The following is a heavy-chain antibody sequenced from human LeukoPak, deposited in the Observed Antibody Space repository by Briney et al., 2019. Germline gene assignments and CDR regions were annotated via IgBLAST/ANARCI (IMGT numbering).Heavy chain of an antibody. CDR1: GYTFTVYH. D-gene: IGHD1-26*01. J-gene: IGHJ3*02. CDR3: ARVGWELLVNAFDI. V-gene: IGHV1-46*01. Sequence: ASVKVSCKASGYTFTVYHMHWVRQAPGQGLEWMGIIKAGRDITLYAQKFQGRVTVTRDTSTSTVYMELSSLRSENTAVYYCARVGWELLVNAFDIWGQGTMVTVSS. CDR2: IKAGRDIT.